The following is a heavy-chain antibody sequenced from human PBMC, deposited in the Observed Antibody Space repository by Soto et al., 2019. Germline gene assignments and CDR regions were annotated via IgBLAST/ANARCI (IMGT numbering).Heavy chain of an antibody. CDR1: GLTFNTYA. CDR2: ISGSGGNI. J-gene: IGHJ4*02. Sequence: EVQLLESGGGWVKPGGSLRLSCAASGLTFNTYAMSWVRQAPGKGLEWVSVISGSGGNIWYADSVKDRFTISRDNSKNTLYLQMSSLRAEDTAVYYCARDGGPVVITFDSWGQGTLVTVSS. V-gene: IGHV3-23*01. CDR3: ARDGGPVVITFDS. D-gene: IGHD3-22*01.